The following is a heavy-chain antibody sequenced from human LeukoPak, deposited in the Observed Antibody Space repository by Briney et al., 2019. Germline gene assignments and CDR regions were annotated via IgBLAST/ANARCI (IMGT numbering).Heavy chain of an antibody. D-gene: IGHD3-16*02. Sequence: SETLSLTCTVSGGSISSSSYYWGWIRQPPGKGLEWIGSIYYSGSTYYNPSLKSRVTISVDTSKSQFSLKLSSVTAADTAVYYCATFGGVIVRDWGQGTLVTVSS. V-gene: IGHV4-39*07. CDR1: GGSISSSSYY. CDR3: ATFGGVIVRD. CDR2: IYYSGST. J-gene: IGHJ4*02.